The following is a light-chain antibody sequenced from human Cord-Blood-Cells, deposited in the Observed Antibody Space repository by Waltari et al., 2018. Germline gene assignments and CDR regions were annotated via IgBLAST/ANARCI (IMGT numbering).Light chain of an antibody. Sequence: EIVLTQSPATLSLPPGDRATLSCRASQSVSSYLAWYQQKPGQAPRLLIYDASNRATGIPARFSGSGSGTDFTLTISSLEPEDFAVYYCQQRSNWSITFGQGTRLEIK. CDR2: DAS. CDR1: QSVSSY. J-gene: IGKJ5*01. V-gene: IGKV3-11*01. CDR3: QQRSNWSIT.